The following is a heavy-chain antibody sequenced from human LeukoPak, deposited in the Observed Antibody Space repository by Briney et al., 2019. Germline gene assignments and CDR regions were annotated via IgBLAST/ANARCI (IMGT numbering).Heavy chain of an antibody. CDR1: GFTFSSYS. V-gene: IGHV3-21*04. CDR3: ARDLYGRSNWFDP. Sequence: GGSLRLSCAASGFTFSSYSMNWVRQAPGKGLEWVSSISSSSSYIYYADSVKGRFTISRDNSKNTLYLQMNSLRAEDTAVYYCARDLYGRSNWFDPWGQGTLVTVSS. D-gene: IGHD2-8*01. CDR2: ISSSSSYI. J-gene: IGHJ5*02.